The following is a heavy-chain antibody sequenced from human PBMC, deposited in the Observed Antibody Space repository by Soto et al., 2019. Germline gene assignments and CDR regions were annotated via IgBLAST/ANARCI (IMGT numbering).Heavy chain of an antibody. CDR2: VSRGGNT. CDR1: GFTFTSYA. V-gene: IGHV3-23*01. Sequence: GGSLRLSCAASGFTFTSYAMGWVRQAPGKGLECVSVVSRGGNTHYADSVTGRFIVSRDNSKNTVSLQMNSLRADDTAVYYCAKRRGAGGHFDYRGQGALVT. J-gene: IGHJ4*02. D-gene: IGHD2-15*01. CDR3: AKRRGAGGHFDY.